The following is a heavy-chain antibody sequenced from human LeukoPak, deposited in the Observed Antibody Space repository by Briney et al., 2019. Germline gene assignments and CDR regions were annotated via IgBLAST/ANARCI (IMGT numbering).Heavy chain of an antibody. V-gene: IGHV1-2*02. J-gene: IGHJ4*02. CDR2: INPNSGGT. CDR3: ARGALRFLEWLSPLDY. D-gene: IGHD3-3*01. Sequence: ASVKVSCKASGYTFAGYYMHWVRQAPGQGLEWMGWINPNSGGTNYAQKFQGRVTMTRDTSISTAYTELSRLRSDDTAVYYCARGALRFLEWLSPLDYWGQGTLVTVSS. CDR1: GYTFAGYY.